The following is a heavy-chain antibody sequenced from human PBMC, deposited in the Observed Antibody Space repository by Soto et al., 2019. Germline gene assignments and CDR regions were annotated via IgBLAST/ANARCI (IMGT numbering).Heavy chain of an antibody. CDR1: GGSFSSDA. CDR2: IIPSLGTT. D-gene: IGHD2-8*01. J-gene: IGHJ4*02. V-gene: IGHV1-69*06. CDR3: AREMVPETTLGYFDS. Sequence: SVKVSCKASGGSFSSDAFGWVRQAPGQGLGWMGAIIPSLGTTTYAPNSRYRLTIPADTSTTTVYVELSSRRSEDTAMYYCAREMVPETTLGYFDSWGQRPTGTVSS.